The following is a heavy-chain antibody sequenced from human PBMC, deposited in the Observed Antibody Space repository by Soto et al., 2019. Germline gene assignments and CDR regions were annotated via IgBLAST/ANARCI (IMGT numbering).Heavy chain of an antibody. V-gene: IGHV1-2*04. CDR2: INPNSGGT. D-gene: IGHD3-10*01. Sequence: ASVKVCCKASGYTFPGYYMHWVRQAPGQGLEWMGWINPNSGGTNYAQKFQGWVTMTRDTSISTAYMELSRLRSDDTAVYYCARGRRITMVRGVITSDAFDIWGQGTMVTVSS. CDR1: GYTFPGYY. CDR3: ARGRRITMVRGVITSDAFDI. J-gene: IGHJ3*02.